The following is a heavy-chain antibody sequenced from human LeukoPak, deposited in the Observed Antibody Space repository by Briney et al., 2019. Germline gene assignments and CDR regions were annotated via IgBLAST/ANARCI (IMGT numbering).Heavy chain of an antibody. CDR2: IRYDGSNK. CDR1: GFTFSSYG. D-gene: IGHD5-18*01. V-gene: IGHV3-30*02. Sequence: GGSLRLSCAASGFTFSSYGMHWLRQAPGKGLEWVAFIRYDGSNKYYADSVKSRFTISRDNSKNTLYLQMNSLRAEDTAVYYCAKITRGYSYGHTDYSLQGTLVTVSS. J-gene: IGHJ4*02. CDR3: AKITRGYSYGHTDY.